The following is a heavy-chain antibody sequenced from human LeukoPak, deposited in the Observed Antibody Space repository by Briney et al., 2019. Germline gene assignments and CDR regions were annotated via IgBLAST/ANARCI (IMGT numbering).Heavy chain of an antibody. CDR3: CGASFGY. CDR2: ISSAGSTI. CDR1: GFTFSSHE. D-gene: IGHD2-21*01. V-gene: IGHV3-48*03. J-gene: IGHJ4*02. Sequence: GGSLRLSCAAFGFTFSSHEMNWVRQAPGKGLEWISYISSAGSTIYYADSVKGRFTISRDNAKNSLYLQMNSLRAEDTAVYYCCGASFGYWGQGTLVTVSS.